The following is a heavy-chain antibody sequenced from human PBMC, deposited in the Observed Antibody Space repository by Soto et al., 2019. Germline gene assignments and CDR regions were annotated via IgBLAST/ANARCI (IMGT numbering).Heavy chain of an antibody. V-gene: IGHV3-48*01. Sequence: EVQLVECGGGLVQPGGSLRLSCATSGFILSDCAMNWVRQAPGKGLEWVSYISSSSSVIDYADSVKGRFTVSRDNARNSLYLQMNSLRAEDTAVYYCARDLSWGSNWYYYMDVWGKGTTVTVSS. D-gene: IGHD7-27*01. CDR3: ARDLSWGSNWYYYMDV. CDR1: GFILSDCA. J-gene: IGHJ6*03. CDR2: ISSSSSVI.